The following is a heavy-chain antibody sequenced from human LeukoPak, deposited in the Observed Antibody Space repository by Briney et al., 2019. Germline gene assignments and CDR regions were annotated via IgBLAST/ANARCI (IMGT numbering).Heavy chain of an antibody. CDR1: GFTFSSYA. J-gene: IGHJ4*02. D-gene: IGHD4-11*01. CDR2: ISYDGSNK. Sequence: PGGSLRLSCAASGFTFSSYAMHWVRQAPGKGLEWVAVISYDGSNKYYADSVKGRFTISRDNSKNSLYLQMNSLRAEDTAVYYCARDASVDYTQYYFDYWGQGTLVTVSS. V-gene: IGHV3-30*04. CDR3: ARDASVDYTQYYFDY.